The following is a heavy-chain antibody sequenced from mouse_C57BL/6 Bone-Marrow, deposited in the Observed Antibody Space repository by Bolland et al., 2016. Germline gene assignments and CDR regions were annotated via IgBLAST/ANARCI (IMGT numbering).Heavy chain of an antibody. J-gene: IGHJ3*01. Sequence: GNGDTSYNQKFKGKATLTADKSSSTAYMQLSSLTSEDSAVYYCAWSGYGRSLAYWGQGTLV. D-gene: IGHD2-2*01. CDR3: SEDSAVYYCAWSGYGRSLAY. V-gene: IGHV1-87*01.